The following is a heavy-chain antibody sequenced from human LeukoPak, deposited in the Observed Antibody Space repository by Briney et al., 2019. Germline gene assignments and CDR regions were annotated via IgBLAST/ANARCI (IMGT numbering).Heavy chain of an antibody. CDR3: ASRNYYDTTGYYQFYFDY. V-gene: IGHV1-18*01. CDR2: IAPYNGDT. CDR1: GYTFINFG. J-gene: IGHJ4*02. D-gene: IGHD3-22*01. Sequence: ASVKVSCKASGYTFINFGITWVRQAPGQGLEWMGWIAPYNGDTHYTQSLQDRATMTTDTSTSTAYMELRSLRSDDTVVYYCASRNYYDTTGYYQFYFDYWGQGTLVTVSS.